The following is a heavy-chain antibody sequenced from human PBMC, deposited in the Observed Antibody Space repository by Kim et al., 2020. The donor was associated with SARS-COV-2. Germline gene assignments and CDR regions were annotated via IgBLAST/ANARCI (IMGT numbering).Heavy chain of an antibody. D-gene: IGHD6-19*01. CDR3: ARGPEGSGWTPYYAFV. J-gene: IGHJ3*02. V-gene: IGHV4-61*01. CDR1: GGSVSSGSYY. Sequence: SETLSLTCTVSGGSVSSGSYYWSWIRQPPGKGLEWIGYIYYSGSTNYNPSLKSRVTISVDTSKNQFSLKLRSVTAADTAVYYFARGPEGSGWTPYYAFV. CDR2: IYYSGST.